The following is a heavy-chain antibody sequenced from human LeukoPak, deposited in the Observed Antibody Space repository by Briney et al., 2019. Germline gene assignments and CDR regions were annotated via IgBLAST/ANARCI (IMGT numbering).Heavy chain of an antibody. CDR1: GFPFSSYS. D-gene: IGHD3-10*01. J-gene: IGHJ4*02. Sequence: GGSLRLSCAASGFPFSSYSMNWVRQAPGKGLEWVSSISSSSSYIYYADSVKGRFTISRHNAKNSLFLQMNSLRAEDTAVYYCARTRGSHPSPFDSWGQGTLVTVSS. CDR3: ARTRGSHPSPFDS. V-gene: IGHV3-21*04. CDR2: ISSSSSYI.